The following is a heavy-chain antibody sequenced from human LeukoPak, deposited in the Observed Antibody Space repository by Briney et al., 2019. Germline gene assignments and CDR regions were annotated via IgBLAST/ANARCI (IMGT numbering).Heavy chain of an antibody. Sequence: ASETLSLTCIVSGGSITSSYWSWIRQPPGKGLEWVWYVYYSVTTNYNPSLKSRVSISVDSSKKQFSLKLSSVTAADAAVYYCARDSYNWVGLGFCGQGILVTVSS. CDR1: GGSITSSY. CDR3: ARDSYNWVGLGF. D-gene: IGHD1-1*01. CDR2: VYYSVTT. J-gene: IGHJ4*02. V-gene: IGHV4-59*01.